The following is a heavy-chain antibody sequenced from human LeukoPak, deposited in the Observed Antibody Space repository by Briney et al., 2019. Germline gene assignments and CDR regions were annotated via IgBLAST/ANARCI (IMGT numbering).Heavy chain of an antibody. CDR2: IKQDGSEK. D-gene: IGHD3-22*01. J-gene: IGHJ3*02. CDR3: ARDYTPPGTMIVVVPANDAFDI. V-gene: IGHV3-7*01. CDR1: GFAFSSYW. Sequence: PGGSLRLSCAASGFAFSSYWMSWVRQAPGKGLEWVADIKQDGSEKYYVDSVKGRFTISRDNAKNSLYLQMNSLRAEDTAVYYCARDYTPPGTMIVVVPANDAFDIWGQGTMVTVSS.